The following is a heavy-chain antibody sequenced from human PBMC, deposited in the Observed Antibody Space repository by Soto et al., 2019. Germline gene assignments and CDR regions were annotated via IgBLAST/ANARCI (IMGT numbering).Heavy chain of an antibody. Sequence: GGSLRLSCAASGFTFSSYSMNWVRQAPGKGLEWVSSISSSSSYIYYADSVKGRFTISRDNAKNSLYLQMNSLRAEDTAVYYCARDSGPSIAALPTTDGMDVWGQGTTVTVSS. CDR3: ARDSGPSIAALPTTDGMDV. V-gene: IGHV3-21*01. D-gene: IGHD6-6*01. J-gene: IGHJ6*02. CDR2: ISSSSSYI. CDR1: GFTFSSYS.